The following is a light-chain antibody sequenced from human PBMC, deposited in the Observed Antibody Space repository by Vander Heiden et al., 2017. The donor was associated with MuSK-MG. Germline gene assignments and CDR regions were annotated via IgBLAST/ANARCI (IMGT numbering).Light chain of an antibody. J-gene: IGKJ1*01. CDR2: GAS. CDR1: QSVSSSY. CDR3: RRDCTSVWT. V-gene: IGKV3-20*01. Sequence: EIVLTQSPGTLSLSPGERATLSCRASQSVSSSYLAWYQQKPGQAPRLLIYGASSSATPIPDRFSGCGSGSDFTLSIIRLDPEAFAVYYCRRDCTSVWTFGEGTKVEIK.